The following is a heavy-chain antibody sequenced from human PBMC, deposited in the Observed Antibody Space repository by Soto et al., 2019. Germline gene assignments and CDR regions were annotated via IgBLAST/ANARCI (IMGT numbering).Heavy chain of an antibody. CDR3: ARLQTKNYYYYYGMDV. D-gene: IGHD4-4*01. CDR1: GGSISSSSYY. CDR2: IYYSGST. J-gene: IGHJ6*02. V-gene: IGHV4-39*01. Sequence: WKTLSLTCTVSGGSISSSSYYWGWIRQPPGKGLEWIGSIYYSGSTYYNPSLKSRVTISVDTSKNQFSLKLSSVTAADTAVYYCARLQTKNYYYYYGMDVWGQGTTVTVSS.